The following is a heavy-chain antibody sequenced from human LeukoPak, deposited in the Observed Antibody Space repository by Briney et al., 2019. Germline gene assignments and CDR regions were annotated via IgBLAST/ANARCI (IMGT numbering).Heavy chain of an antibody. CDR1: GFAFSSYW. CDR2: INQDGSEK. J-gene: IGHJ4*02. CDR3: VREGAYSTSSPAGY. V-gene: IGHV3-7*01. D-gene: IGHD6-6*01. Sequence: GGSLRLSCAASGFAFSSYWMSWVRQAPGKRLEWVANINQDGSEKYYVDSVKGRFIISRDNARNSLFLQMNILTAEDTAIYYCVREGAYSTSSPAGYWGQGTLVSVSS.